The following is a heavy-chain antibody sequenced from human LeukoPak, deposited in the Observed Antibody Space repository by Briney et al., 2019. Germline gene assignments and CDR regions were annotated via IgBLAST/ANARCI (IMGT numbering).Heavy chain of an antibody. J-gene: IGHJ6*02. D-gene: IGHD6-19*01. V-gene: IGHV4-39*01. CDR3: ARHGGSSGWYEAYYYYGMDV. Sequence: SETLSLTCTVSGVSISSSYYSWGWLRQPPGKGREWIGSGYYSVSTYYNPSLKSRVTISVYTSKNYFSLKLRSVTAADTAVYYCARHGGSSGWYEAYYYYGMDVWGHGTTVTVSS. CDR1: GVSISSSYYS. CDR2: GYYSVST.